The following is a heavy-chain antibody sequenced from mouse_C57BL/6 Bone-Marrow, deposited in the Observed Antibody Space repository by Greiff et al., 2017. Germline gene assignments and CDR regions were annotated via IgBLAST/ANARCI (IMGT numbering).Heavy chain of an antibody. V-gene: IGHV1-15*01. CDR1: GYTFTDYE. D-gene: IGHD2-3*01. J-gene: IGHJ2*01. Sequence: VQLQQSGAELVRPGASVTLSCKASGYTFTDYEMHWVKQTPVHGLEWIGAIDPETGGTAYNQKFKGKAILTADKSSSTAYMELRSLTSEDSSVYYSTRERLLWGQGTTLTVSS. CDR3: TRERLL. CDR2: IDPETGGT.